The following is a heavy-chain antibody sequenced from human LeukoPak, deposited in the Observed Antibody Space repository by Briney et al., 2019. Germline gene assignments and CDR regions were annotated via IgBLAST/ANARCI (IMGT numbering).Heavy chain of an antibody. Sequence: SETLSLTCAVYGGSFSGYYWSWIRQPPGKGLEWIGEINHSGSTNYNPSLKSRVTISVDTSKNQFSLKLSSVTAADTAVYYCAREQRGYSGYGFDYWGQGTLVTVSS. CDR2: INHSGST. V-gene: IGHV4-34*01. J-gene: IGHJ4*02. D-gene: IGHD5-12*01. CDR1: GGSFSGYY. CDR3: AREQRGYSGYGFDY.